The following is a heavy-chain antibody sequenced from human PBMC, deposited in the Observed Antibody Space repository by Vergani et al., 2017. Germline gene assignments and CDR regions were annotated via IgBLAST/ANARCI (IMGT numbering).Heavy chain of an antibody. CDR1: GFTFSSYW. J-gene: IGHJ4*02. D-gene: IGHD3-16*01. CDR2: IKQDGSEK. V-gene: IGHV3-7*01. CDR3: ARDRPYDYIWGSYSEALFDY. Sequence: EVQLVESGGGLVQPGGSLRLSCAASGFTFSSYWMSWVRQAPGKGLEWVANIKQDGSEKYYVDSVKGRFTISRDNAKNSLYLQMNSLRAEDTAVYYCARDRPYDYIWGSYSEALFDYWGQGTLVTVSS.